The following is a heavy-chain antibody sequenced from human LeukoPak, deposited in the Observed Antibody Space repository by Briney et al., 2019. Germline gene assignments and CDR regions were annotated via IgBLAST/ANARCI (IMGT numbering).Heavy chain of an antibody. CDR2: ISSSSSYI. Sequence: PGGSLRLSCAASGFTFSSYSMNWVRQAPGKGLEWVSSISSSSSYIYYADSVKGRFTISRDNAKNSLYLQMNSLRAEDTAVYYCARAAYSNYAFDYWGQGTLVTVPS. CDR3: ARAAYSNYAFDY. V-gene: IGHV3-21*01. CDR1: GFTFSSYS. D-gene: IGHD4-11*01. J-gene: IGHJ4*02.